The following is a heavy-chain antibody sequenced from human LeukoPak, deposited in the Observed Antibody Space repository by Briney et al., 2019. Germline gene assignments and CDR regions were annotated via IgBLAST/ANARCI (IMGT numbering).Heavy chain of an antibody. CDR2: ITGSGGTT. D-gene: IGHD4-4*01. J-gene: IGHJ4*02. CDR3: AKCDDYSSYVSDY. CDR1: GFTYSSYA. Sequence: GGSLRLSCAASGFTYSSYAMSWVRQAPGKGLEWVSAITGSGGTTYYAESVKGRFTISRDNSKNTLYLQMNSLRAEDTAVYYCAKCDDYSSYVSDYWGQGTLVTVSS. V-gene: IGHV3-23*01.